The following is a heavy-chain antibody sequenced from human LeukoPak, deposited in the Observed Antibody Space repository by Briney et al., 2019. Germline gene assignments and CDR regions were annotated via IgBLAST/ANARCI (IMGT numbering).Heavy chain of an antibody. V-gene: IGHV3-66*01. CDR2: ISGDDKT. D-gene: IGHD1-26*01. CDR1: GVTVRSNY. CDR3: ARPPQIGSSLDY. Sequence: PGGSLRLSCAVSGVTVRSNYMSWVRQAPGKGPEWVSIISGDDKTDYADSVKGRFTVSKDNSRNTLYLQMNSLRVEDTAVYYCARPPQIGSSLDYWGQGTLVTVSS. J-gene: IGHJ4*02.